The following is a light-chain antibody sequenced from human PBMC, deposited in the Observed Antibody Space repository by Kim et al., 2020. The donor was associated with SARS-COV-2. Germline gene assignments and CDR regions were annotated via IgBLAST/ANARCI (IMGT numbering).Light chain of an antibody. V-gene: IGKV3-20*01. Sequence: EIVLTQSPGTLSLSPGERATLTCRASQSVSSNYLAWYQQKPGKAPKLLIYGASSRATGIPDRFSGSGSGTDFTLTISRLEPEDFAMYYCQQYSSAPLTFGGGTKVDIK. J-gene: IGKJ4*01. CDR1: QSVSSNY. CDR2: GAS. CDR3: QQYSSAPLT.